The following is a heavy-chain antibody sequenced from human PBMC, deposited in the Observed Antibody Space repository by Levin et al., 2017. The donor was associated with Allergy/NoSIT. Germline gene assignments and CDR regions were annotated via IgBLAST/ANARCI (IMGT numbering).Heavy chain of an antibody. D-gene: IGHD5-12*01. CDR3: ARGATIGAYFDY. V-gene: IGHV3-30-3*01. Sequence: GGSLRLSCAASGFTFSSYAMHWVRQAPGKGLEWVAVISYDGSNKYYADSVKGRFTISRDNSKNTLYLQMNSLRAEDTAVYYCARGATIGAYFDYWGQGTLVTVSS. CDR2: ISYDGSNK. CDR1: GFTFSSYA. J-gene: IGHJ4*02.